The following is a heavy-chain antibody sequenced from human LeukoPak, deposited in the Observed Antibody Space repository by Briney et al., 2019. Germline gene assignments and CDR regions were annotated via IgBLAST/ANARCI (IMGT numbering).Heavy chain of an antibody. Sequence: GPSLRLSWAPSEFSFNTYWMSSVRQAPGKGLEWVANIKEDGTEKYYVGSVKGRFTISRDNAKKSLYLQMNSLRDDDTAVYFCARAPAVDAWPPAYYMDVWGKGTTVTVSS. V-gene: IGHV3-7*01. CDR1: EFSFNTYW. CDR2: IKEDGTEK. D-gene: IGHD3/OR15-3a*01. J-gene: IGHJ6*03. CDR3: ARAPAVDAWPPAYYMDV.